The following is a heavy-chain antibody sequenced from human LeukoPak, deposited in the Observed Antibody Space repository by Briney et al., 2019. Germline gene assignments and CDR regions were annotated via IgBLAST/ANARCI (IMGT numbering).Heavy chain of an antibody. Sequence: GGSLRLSCAASGFTFSDYYMSWIRQAPGKGLEWVSYISSSGSTIYYADSVKGRFTISRDNAKNSLYLQMNSLRAEDTAVYYCARVGLYDSSGYDDFDIWGQGTMVTVSS. CDR2: ISSSGSTI. CDR1: GFTFSDYY. CDR3: ARVGLYDSSGYDDFDI. D-gene: IGHD3-22*01. V-gene: IGHV3-11*01. J-gene: IGHJ3*02.